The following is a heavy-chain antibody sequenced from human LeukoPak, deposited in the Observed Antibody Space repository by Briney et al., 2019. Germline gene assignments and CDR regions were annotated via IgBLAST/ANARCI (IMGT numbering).Heavy chain of an antibody. J-gene: IGHJ4*02. CDR2: IYYSGST. Sequence: PSETLSLTCTVSGGSISSYYWSWIRQPPGKGLEWVGYIYYSGSTNYNPSLKRRVTISVDTSKNQFSLKLSSVTAADTAVYYCARSKEVAVAGIDYWGQGTLVTVSS. V-gene: IGHV4-59*01. CDR1: GGSISSYY. D-gene: IGHD6-19*01. CDR3: ARSKEVAVAGIDY.